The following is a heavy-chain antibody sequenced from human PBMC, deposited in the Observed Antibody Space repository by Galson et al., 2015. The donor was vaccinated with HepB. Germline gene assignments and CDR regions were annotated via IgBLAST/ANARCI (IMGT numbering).Heavy chain of an antibody. CDR2: IDWNDDK. CDR3: ARAALRDRKYFDH. CDR1: GFSLSTSGMC. V-gene: IGHV2-70*11. D-gene: IGHD6-13*01. Sequence: PALVKPTQTLTLTCNFSGFSLSTSGMCVSWIRQPPGKALEWLARIDWNDDKYYSTSLKTRLTITKDTSKNQVVLTMTNMEPVDTATYFCARAALRDRKYFDHWGQGTLVTVSS. J-gene: IGHJ4*02.